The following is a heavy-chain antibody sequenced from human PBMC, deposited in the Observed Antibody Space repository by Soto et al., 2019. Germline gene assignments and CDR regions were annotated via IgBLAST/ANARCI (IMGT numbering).Heavy chain of an antibody. CDR3: ARSSGRFCDFDH. J-gene: IGHJ4*02. CDR1: GYTFTAYD. V-gene: IGHV1-2*02. D-gene: IGHD1-26*01. Sequence: GASVKVSCKTSGYTFTAYDLHWVRQAPGQGLEWMGWINPNSGDTNYAQKFQGRVTMTRDTSISTAYMDLTRLTSDDTAVFYCARSSGRFCDFDHWGQGTMVTVSS. CDR2: INPNSGDT.